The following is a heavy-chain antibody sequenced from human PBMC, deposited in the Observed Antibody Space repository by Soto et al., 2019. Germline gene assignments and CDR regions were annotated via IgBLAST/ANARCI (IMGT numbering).Heavy chain of an antibody. D-gene: IGHD2-15*01. J-gene: IGHJ5*02. Sequence: SETLSLTCTVSGGSISSGGYFWSWIRQHPGKGLEWFGEINHSGSTNYNPSLKSRVTISVDTSKNQFSLKLSSVTAADTAVYYCARGFRGYCSGGSCYGMNWFDPWGQGTLVTVSS. CDR3: ARGFRGYCSGGSCYGMNWFDP. V-gene: IGHV4-39*07. CDR1: GGSISSGGYF. CDR2: INHSGST.